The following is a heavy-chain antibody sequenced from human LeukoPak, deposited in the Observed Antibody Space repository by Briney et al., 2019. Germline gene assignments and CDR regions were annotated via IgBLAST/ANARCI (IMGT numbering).Heavy chain of an antibody. V-gene: IGHV4-38-2*02. J-gene: IGHJ5*02. Sequence: SETLSLTCIVSGYFISSGYYWGWIRQSPGKGLEWIGSIYHSGGTYYNPSLKSRVTISVDTSKNQFSLKLSSVTAADTAVYYCARVPFGSYGYSGWFDPWGQGTLVTVSS. CDR1: GYFISSGYY. D-gene: IGHD5-18*01. CDR3: ARVPFGSYGYSGWFDP. CDR2: IYHSGGT.